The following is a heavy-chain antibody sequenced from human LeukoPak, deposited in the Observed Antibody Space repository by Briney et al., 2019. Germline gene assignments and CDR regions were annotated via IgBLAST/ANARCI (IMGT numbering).Heavy chain of an antibody. D-gene: IGHD3-10*01. J-gene: IGHJ4*02. V-gene: IGHV3-7*01. CDR3: AQTGFGEYFDY. Sequence: PGGSLSLSCAASGFTFSSYWMSWVRQAPGKGLEWVANIKQDGSEKYYVDSVKGRFTISRDNAKNSLYLQMNSLRAEDTAVYYCAQTGFGEYFDYWGQGTLVTVSS. CDR1: GFTFSSYW. CDR2: IKQDGSEK.